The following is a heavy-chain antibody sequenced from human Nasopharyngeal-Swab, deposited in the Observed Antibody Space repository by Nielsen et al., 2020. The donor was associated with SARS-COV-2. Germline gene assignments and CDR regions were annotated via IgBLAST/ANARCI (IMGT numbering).Heavy chain of an antibody. CDR3: ARDRGSNYGMDV. J-gene: IGHJ6*02. Sequence: SDTLSPTCNVSGGSISSGDYYWTWIRQPPGKSLEWIAYISSSGSPRYNPSLKSRVILPIDRSRNQFSLMLTSVTAADTAVYFCARDRGSNYGMDVWGHGTTVTVSS. V-gene: IGHV4-30-4*02. CDR1: GGSISSGDYY. CDR2: ISSSGSP. D-gene: IGHD6-13*01.